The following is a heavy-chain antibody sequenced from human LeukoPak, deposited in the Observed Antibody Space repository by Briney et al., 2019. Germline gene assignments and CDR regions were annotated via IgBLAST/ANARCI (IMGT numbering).Heavy chain of an antibody. J-gene: IGHJ6*03. CDR1: GYTFTSYD. Sequence: ASVKISCKASGYTFTSYDINWVRQAPGQGLEWMGWISAYNGNTNYAQKLQGRVTMTTDTSTSTAYMELRSLRSDDTAVYYCASTFAEGYYYYYYMDVWGKGTTVTVSS. CDR2: ISAYNGNT. V-gene: IGHV1-18*01. CDR3: ASTFAEGYYYYYYMDV.